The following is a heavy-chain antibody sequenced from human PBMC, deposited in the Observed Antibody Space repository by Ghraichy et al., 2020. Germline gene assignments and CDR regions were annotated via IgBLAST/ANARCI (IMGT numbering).Heavy chain of an antibody. J-gene: IGHJ4*02. D-gene: IGHD3-9*01. Sequence: SQTLSLTCAISGDSVSTTSAAWNWIRQSPSRGLEWLGMTYYKPNWYNDYAVSVKGRISINADTSKNQFSLQLNSVTPEDTAVYYCARGGFDILTGYFAPHFDSWGQGTLVTVSS. CDR3: ARGGFDILTGYFAPHFDS. CDR1: GDSVSTTSAA. CDR2: TYYKPNWYN. V-gene: IGHV6-1*01.